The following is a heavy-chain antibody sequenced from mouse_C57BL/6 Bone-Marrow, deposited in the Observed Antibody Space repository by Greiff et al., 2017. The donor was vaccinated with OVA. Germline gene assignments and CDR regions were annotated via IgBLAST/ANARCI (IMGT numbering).Heavy chain of an antibody. CDR3: ARRSDYDSAMDY. Sequence: EVQLQQSGPELVKPGASVKIPCKASGYTFTDYHMDWVQQSHGKSLEWIGDINPNNGGTIYNQKFKGKATLTVDKSSSTAYMELRSLTSEDTAVYYCARRSDYDSAMDYWGQGTSVTVSS. CDR1: GYTFTDYH. D-gene: IGHD2-4*01. J-gene: IGHJ4*01. CDR2: INPNNGGT. V-gene: IGHV1-18*01.